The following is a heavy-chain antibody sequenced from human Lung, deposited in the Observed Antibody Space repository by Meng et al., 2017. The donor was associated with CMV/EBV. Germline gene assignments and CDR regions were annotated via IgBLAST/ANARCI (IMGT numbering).Heavy chain of an antibody. J-gene: IGHJ5*02. CDR3: AREEAMVGYYTNWFDA. Sequence: FPFRSYDMSWGRQAQGKGLEWVSSISGSVGNTYYADSVKGHFTISRDNSGDTLYMQMSSLRAEDTAVYYCAREEAMVGYYTNWFDAWGQGALVTVSS. D-gene: IGHD5-18*01. CDR1: FPFRSYD. CDR2: ISGSVGNT. V-gene: IGHV3-23*01.